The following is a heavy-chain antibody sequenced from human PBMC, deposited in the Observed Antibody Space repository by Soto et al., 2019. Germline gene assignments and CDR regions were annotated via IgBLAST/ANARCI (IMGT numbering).Heavy chain of an antibody. D-gene: IGHD1-26*01. Sequence: ESGGGVVQPGRSLRLSCEASGFTFSSYGMHWVRQAPDKGLEWVAALWYDGSNKYYEDSVKGRFTISRDNSKDTLYLQMNSLRAEDTAMYYCERESGSYHLDSWGRGTLVTVSS. V-gene: IGHV3-33*01. CDR1: GFTFSSYG. CDR2: LWYDGSNK. CDR3: ERESGSYHLDS. J-gene: IGHJ4*02.